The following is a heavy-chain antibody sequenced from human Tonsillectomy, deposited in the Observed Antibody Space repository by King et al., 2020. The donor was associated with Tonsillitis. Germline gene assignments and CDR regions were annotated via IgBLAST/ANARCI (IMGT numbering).Heavy chain of an antibody. V-gene: IGHV2-70*11. D-gene: IGHD6-13*01. CDR2: IDWDDDR. J-gene: IGHJ4*02. CDR1: GFSLSTRGMC. Sequence: TLQESGPALVKPPQTLTLTCTFSGFSLSTRGMCVSWVRQPPGKALEWLARIDWDDDRYYSTSLKTRLTISKDTSKNQVVLTMTNMDPVDTATYYCARRSISAAGFDYWGQGTLVTVSS. CDR3: ARRSISAAGFDY.